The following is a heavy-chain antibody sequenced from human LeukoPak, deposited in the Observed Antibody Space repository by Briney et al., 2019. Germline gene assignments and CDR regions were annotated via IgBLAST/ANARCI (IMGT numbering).Heavy chain of an antibody. Sequence: PSETLSLTCTVSGGSISSSRWNWLRQSPGKGLEWIGYVSYIGSTNYNPSFESRVTISVDTSKNQFSLMLTSVTAADTAVYFCARRGYSYGTMYFFDYWGQGTLVTVSS. V-gene: IGHV4-59*08. D-gene: IGHD5-12*01. CDR1: GGSISSSR. CDR2: VSYIGST. CDR3: ARRGYSYGTMYFFDY. J-gene: IGHJ4*02.